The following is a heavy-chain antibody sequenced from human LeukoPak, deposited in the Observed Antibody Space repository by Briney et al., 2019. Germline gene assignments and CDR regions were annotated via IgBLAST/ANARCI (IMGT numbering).Heavy chain of an antibody. D-gene: IGHD2-2*01. CDR3: ARDACSSTSCYAPEDNWFDP. CDR1: GGSITSSY. Sequence: PSETLSLTCTVSGGSITSSYWSWIRQPPGKGLEWIGYIYYSGSTNYNPSLKSRVTISVDTSKNQFSLKLSSVTAADTAVYYCARDACSSTSCYAPEDNWFDPWGQGTLVTVSS. V-gene: IGHV4-59*01. CDR2: IYYSGST. J-gene: IGHJ5*02.